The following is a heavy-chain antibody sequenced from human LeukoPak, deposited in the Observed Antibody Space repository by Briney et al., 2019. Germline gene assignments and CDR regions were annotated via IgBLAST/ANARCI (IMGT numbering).Heavy chain of an antibody. Sequence: GASVKVSCKASGGTFSSYAISWVRQAPGQGLEWMGGIIPIFGTANYAQKFQGRVTITADKSTSTAYMELSSLRSEDTAVYYCARGPSSSWRNWFDPWGQGTLVTVSS. CDR2: IIPIFGTA. J-gene: IGHJ5*02. CDR3: ARGPSSSWRNWFDP. CDR1: GGTFSSYA. V-gene: IGHV1-69*06. D-gene: IGHD6-13*01.